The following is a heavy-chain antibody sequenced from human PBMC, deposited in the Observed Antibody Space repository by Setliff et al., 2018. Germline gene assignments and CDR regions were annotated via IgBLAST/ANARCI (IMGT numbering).Heavy chain of an antibody. V-gene: IGHV1-8*02. D-gene: IGHD5-18*01. CDR3: ARSKVEAAMVTTETYFQH. CDR1: GYTFTNYD. CDR2: MNPNSGNT. J-gene: IGHJ1*01. Sequence: ASVKVSCKTSGYTFTNYDINWVRQATGQGLEWMGWMNPNSGNTGYAQNFQGRVSMTRNTSISTAYMELNSLTSEVTAVYYCARSKVEAAMVTTETYFQH.